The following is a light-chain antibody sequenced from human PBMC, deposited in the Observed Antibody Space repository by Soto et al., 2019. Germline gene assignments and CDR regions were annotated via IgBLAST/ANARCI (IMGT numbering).Light chain of an antibody. V-gene: IGLV2-14*03. CDR1: SSDVGGYNY. CDR2: DVS. J-gene: IGLJ1*01. Sequence: QSALTQPASVSGSPGQSITISCTGTSSDVGGYNYVSWYQHHPGKAPKLMIYDVSNRHSGVSNRFSGSKSGNTASLTISWLQPEDGADYYCRSYTTSNTRQIVFGTGTQVTVL. CDR3: RSYTTSNTRQIV.